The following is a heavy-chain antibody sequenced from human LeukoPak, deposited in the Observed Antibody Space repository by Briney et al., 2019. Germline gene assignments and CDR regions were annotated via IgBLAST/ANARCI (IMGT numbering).Heavy chain of an antibody. CDR1: GSTFSSYW. D-gene: IGHD4-11*01. J-gene: IGHJ4*02. CDR3: ARGYGNYGD. V-gene: IGHV3-7*01. CDR2: IKQDGSEK. Sequence: PGRSLRLSCAASGSTFSSYWMSWVRQAPGKGLEWVANIKQDGSEKYYVDSVKGRFTISRDNAKNSLYLQMNSLRAEDTAVYYCARGYGNYGDWGQGTLVTVSS.